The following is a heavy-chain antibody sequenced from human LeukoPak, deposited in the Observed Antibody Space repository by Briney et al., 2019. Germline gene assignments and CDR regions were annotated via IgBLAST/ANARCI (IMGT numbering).Heavy chain of an antibody. V-gene: IGHV3-23*01. CDR3: AKPASYYDSSGYHFDY. D-gene: IGHD3-22*01. CDR1: GFTFSSSA. Sequence: PGGSLRLSCAASGFTFSSSAMSWVRQAPGKGLEWVSAISGSGGSTYYADSVKGRFTISRDNSKSTLYLQMNSLRAEDTAVYYCAKPASYYDSSGYHFDYWGQGTLVTVSS. J-gene: IGHJ4*02. CDR2: ISGSGGST.